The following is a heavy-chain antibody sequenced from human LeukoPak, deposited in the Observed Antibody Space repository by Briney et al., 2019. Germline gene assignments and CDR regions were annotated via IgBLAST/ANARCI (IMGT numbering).Heavy chain of an antibody. J-gene: IGHJ6*02. CDR3: AAGLEAATNMLDYYYYGMDV. D-gene: IGHD5-24*01. CDR1: GFTFSSSA. CDR2: IVVGSGNT. Sequence: SVKVSCKASGFTFSSSAMQWVRQARGQRLEWIGWIVVGSGNTNYAQRLQERVTITRDMSTSTAYMELSSLRSEDTAVYYCAAGLEAATNMLDYYYYGMDVWGQGTTVTVSS. V-gene: IGHV1-58*02.